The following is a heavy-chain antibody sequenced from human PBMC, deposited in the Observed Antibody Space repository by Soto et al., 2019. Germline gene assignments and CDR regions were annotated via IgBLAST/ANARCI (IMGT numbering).Heavy chain of an antibody. Sequence: QVQLVESGGGVVQPGRSLRLSCAASGFTFSSYGMHWVRQAPGKGPEWVAVISYDGSNKYYADSVKGRFTISRDNSKNTLYLQMNSLRAEDTAVYYCAKGGYYSMVWAFDIWGQGTMVTVSS. CDR2: ISYDGSNK. D-gene: IGHD3-22*01. CDR3: AKGGYYSMVWAFDI. V-gene: IGHV3-30*18. J-gene: IGHJ3*02. CDR1: GFTFSSYG.